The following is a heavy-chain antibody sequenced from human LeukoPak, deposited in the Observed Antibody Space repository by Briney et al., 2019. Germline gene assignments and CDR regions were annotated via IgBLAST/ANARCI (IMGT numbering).Heavy chain of an antibody. J-gene: IGHJ6*03. D-gene: IGHD6-19*01. Sequence: PGGSLRLSCAASGFTFSSYAMSWVRQAPGKGLEWVSAISGSGGSTYYADSVKGRFTISRDNSKNTLYLQMNSLRAEDTAVYYCAKSSGWEYYYYYMDVWGKGTTVTISS. CDR2: ISGSGGST. CDR1: GFTFSSYA. CDR3: AKSSGWEYYYYYMDV. V-gene: IGHV3-23*01.